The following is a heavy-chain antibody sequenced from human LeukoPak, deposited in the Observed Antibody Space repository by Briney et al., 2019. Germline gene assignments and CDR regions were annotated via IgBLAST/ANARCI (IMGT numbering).Heavy chain of an antibody. CDR2: IYYSGST. D-gene: IGHD3-22*01. J-gene: IGHJ4*02. CDR1: GGSISSSSYY. CDR3: ASLTYYYDSSGYS. V-gene: IGHV4-39*01. Sequence: SETLSLTCTVSGGSISSSSYYWGWIRQPPGKGLEWIGSIYYSGSTYYNPSLKSRVTISVDTSKNQFSLKLSSVTAADTAVYYCASLTYYYDSSGYSWGQGTLVTVSS.